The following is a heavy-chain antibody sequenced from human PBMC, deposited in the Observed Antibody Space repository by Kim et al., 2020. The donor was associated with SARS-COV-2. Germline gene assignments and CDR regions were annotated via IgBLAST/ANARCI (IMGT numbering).Heavy chain of an antibody. J-gene: IGHJ6*02. Sequence: GGSLRLSCAASGFTFSSYWMHWVRQAPGKGLVWVSRINSDGSSTSYADSVKGRFTISRDNAKNTLYLQMNSLRAEDTAVYYCAREAVTTSPGTRYYYYYGMDVWGQGTTITVSS. D-gene: IGHD4-17*01. CDR1: GFTFSSYW. CDR3: AREAVTTSPGTRYYYYYGMDV. V-gene: IGHV3-74*01. CDR2: INSDGSST.